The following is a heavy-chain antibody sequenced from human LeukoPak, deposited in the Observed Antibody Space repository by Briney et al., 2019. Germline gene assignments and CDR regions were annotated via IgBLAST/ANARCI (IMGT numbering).Heavy chain of an antibody. J-gene: IGHJ4*02. CDR1: GGSISSGGYS. V-gene: IGHV4-30-2*01. Sequence: TLSLTCAVSGGSISSGGYSWSWIRQPPGKGLEWIGYIYHSGSTYYNPSLKSRVTISVDRSKNQFSLKLSSVTAADTAVYYCARGRRDGYNRWGQGTLVTVSS. CDR3: ARGRRDGYNR. CDR2: IYHSGST. D-gene: IGHD5-24*01.